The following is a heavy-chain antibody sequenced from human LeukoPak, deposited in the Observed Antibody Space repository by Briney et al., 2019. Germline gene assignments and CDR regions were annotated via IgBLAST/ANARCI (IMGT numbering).Heavy chain of an antibody. CDR3: ARISSSAPYFDY. CDR2: IYYTGST. D-gene: IGHD6-6*01. Sequence: SETLSLTCSVSGGSISGYYWSWMRQPPGKGLEWIGYIYYTGSTNYNPSLKSRVTISVDTSMNLFSLKLSSVTAADTAVYYCARISSSAPYFDYWGQGSLVTVSS. J-gene: IGHJ4*02. V-gene: IGHV4-59*08. CDR1: GGSISGYY.